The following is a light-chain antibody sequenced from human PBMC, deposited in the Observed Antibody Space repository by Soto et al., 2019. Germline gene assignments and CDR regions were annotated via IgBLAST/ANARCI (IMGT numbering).Light chain of an antibody. CDR2: SNS. CDR3: AAWDDSLSGVL. CDR1: SSNIGSYY. Sequence: QPVLTQPPSASGTPGQRVTISCSGSSSNIGSYYVYWYQQLPGTAPKLLIYSNSQRPSGVPDRFSGSKSGASASLAISGLRSEDEADYYCAAWDDSLSGVLFGGGTKLTVL. J-gene: IGLJ2*01. V-gene: IGLV1-47*01.